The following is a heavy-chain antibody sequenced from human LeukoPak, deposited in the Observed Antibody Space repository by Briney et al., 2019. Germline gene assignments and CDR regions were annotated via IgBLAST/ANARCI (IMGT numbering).Heavy chain of an antibody. CDR1: GGSISSYY. Sequence: TPSETLSLTCTVSGGSISSYYWSWIRQPPGKGLEWIGYIYYSGSTNYNPSLKSRVTISVDKSKNQFSLKLSSVTAADTAVYYCARDRGTNYYGSGPFYFDFWGRGTLVTVSS. CDR2: IYYSGST. CDR3: ARDRGTNYYGSGPFYFDF. V-gene: IGHV4-59*12. J-gene: IGHJ4*02. D-gene: IGHD3-10*01.